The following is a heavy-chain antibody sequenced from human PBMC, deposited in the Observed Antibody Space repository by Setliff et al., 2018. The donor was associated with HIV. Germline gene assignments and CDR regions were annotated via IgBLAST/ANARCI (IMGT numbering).Heavy chain of an antibody. CDR2: IIPIFGIL. V-gene: IGHV1-69*10. CDR1: GGTFIRYA. Sequence: SVKVSCKASGGTFIRYAFNWVRQAPGQGLEWMGEIIPIFGILSYAQRFQDRVTMTTDTSTSTVYMELSSLRSEDTAMYYCARAIYSGYYYREFDYWGQGTLVTVSS. J-gene: IGHJ4*02. D-gene: IGHD5-12*01. CDR3: ARAIYSGYYYREFDY.